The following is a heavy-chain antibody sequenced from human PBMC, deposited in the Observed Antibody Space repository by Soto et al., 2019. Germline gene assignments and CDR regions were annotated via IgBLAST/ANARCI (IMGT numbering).Heavy chain of an antibody. Sequence: EVQLVESGGGFIYPGGSLRLSCAASGLTISNAWMNWVRQAPGKGLEWVGRIKTNAEGGTTDYAAAVKGRFTVSRDDSRTPLYLKMNSLKTEDTAVYYCTPGSVEGVWAQGTTVPVS. J-gene: IGHJ6*02. CDR3: TPGSVEGV. CDR2: IKTNAEGGTT. CDR1: GLTISNAW. V-gene: IGHV3-15*07. D-gene: IGHD2-15*01.